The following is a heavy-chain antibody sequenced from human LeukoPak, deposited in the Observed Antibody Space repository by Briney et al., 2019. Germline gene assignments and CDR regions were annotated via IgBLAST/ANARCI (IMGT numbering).Heavy chain of an antibody. D-gene: IGHD2-15*01. J-gene: IGHJ6*03. V-gene: IGHV1-69*13. CDR3: ARGGYCSGGSCGVIYYYMDV. CDR1: GGTFSSYA. Sequence: AASVKVSCKASGGTFSSYAISWVRQAPGQGLEWMGGIIPIFGTANYAQKFQGRVTITADESTSTAYMELSSLRSEDTAVYYCARGGYCSGGSCGVIYYYMDVWGKGTTVTVSS. CDR2: IIPIFGTA.